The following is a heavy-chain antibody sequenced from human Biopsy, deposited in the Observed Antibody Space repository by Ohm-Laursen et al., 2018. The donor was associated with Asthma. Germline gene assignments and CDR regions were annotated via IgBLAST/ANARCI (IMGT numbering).Heavy chain of an antibody. CDR3: ARDRRQSSSGEDWFDP. CDR1: GGTLSTYG. D-gene: IGHD3-16*01. V-gene: IGHV1-69*15. CDR2: IIPIFDST. J-gene: IGHJ5*02. Sequence: SSVKVSCKASGGTLSTYGINWVRQAPGQGLEWMGTIIPIFDSTKYAQKFQDRVTIIADESTGTASLELRSLRSEDTAVYYCARDRRQSSSGEDWFDPWGQGTLVTVSS.